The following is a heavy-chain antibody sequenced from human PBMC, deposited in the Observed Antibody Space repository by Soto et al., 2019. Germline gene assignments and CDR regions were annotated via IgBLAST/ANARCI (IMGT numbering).Heavy chain of an antibody. J-gene: IGHJ4*02. CDR3: ATGLKDASNRPSFDS. Sequence: TGGSLRLSCSGSGFNFSDYYLNWIRHTPGKGLEWVSSILTLESHKYYAASVLGRFSISRDNARRSVLLQMNNLRVEDTAIYFCATGLKDASNRPSFDSWGPGTAVTV. CDR1: GFNFSDYY. V-gene: IGHV3-11*01. CDR2: ILTLESHK. D-gene: IGHD2-2*01.